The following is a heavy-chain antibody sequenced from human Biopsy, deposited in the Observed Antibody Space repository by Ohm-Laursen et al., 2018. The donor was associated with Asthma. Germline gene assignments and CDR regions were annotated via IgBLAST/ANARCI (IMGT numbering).Heavy chain of an antibody. J-gene: IGHJ6*02. D-gene: IGHD3-10*01. CDR2: ISVYNGNT. CDR3: ARAVDYSHYYGIDV. Sequence: ASVKVSCKTSGYTFNSAGITWVRQALGQGLEWMGWISVYNGNTKVAQKLQDRVTMITDTSTSTAYMELRSLRSDDTAVYFCARAVDYSHYYGIDVWGQGSTVTVS. V-gene: IGHV1-18*01. CDR1: GYTFNSAG.